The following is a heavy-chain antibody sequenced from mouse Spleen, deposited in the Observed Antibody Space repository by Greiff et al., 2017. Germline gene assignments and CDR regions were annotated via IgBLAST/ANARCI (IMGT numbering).Heavy chain of an antibody. CDR2: INPSNGGT. Sequence: QVQLQQPGTELVKPGASVKLSCKASGYTFTSYWMHWVQQRPGQGLEWIGYINPSNGGTYYTETFKSKATMTVDKSSSTAYMQLSSLTSEDSAVYCCARSGGGYLLAYWGQGTLVTVSA. J-gene: IGHJ3*01. CDR3: ARSGGGYLLAY. CDR1: GYTFTSYW. V-gene: IGHV1-53*01. D-gene: IGHD2-2*01.